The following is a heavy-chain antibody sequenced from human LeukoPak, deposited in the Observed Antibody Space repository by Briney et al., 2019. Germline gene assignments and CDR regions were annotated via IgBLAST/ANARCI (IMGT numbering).Heavy chain of an antibody. CDR1: GYTFTGYY. J-gene: IGHJ4*02. CDR3: ARELSSRIPPRHQQLDACGFDY. Sequence: ASVKVSCKASGYTFTGYYMHWVRQAPGQGLEWMGWINPNSGGTNYAQKFQGRVTMTRDTSISTAYMELSRLRSDDTAVYYCARELSSRIPPRHQQLDACGFDYWGQGTLVTVSS. CDR2: INPNSGGT. V-gene: IGHV1-2*02. D-gene: IGHD6-6*01.